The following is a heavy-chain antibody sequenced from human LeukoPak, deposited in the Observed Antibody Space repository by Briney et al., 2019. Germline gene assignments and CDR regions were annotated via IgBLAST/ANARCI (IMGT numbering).Heavy chain of an antibody. CDR3: ARESYDILTGYYQIFDY. J-gene: IGHJ4*02. Sequence: TGRSLRLSCAASGFTFSSYGMHWVRQAPGKGLEWVAVIWYDGSSKYYADSVKGRLTISRDNSKNTLYLQMNSLRAEDTAVYYCARESYDILTGYYQIFDYWGQGTLVTVSS. V-gene: IGHV3-33*01. CDR1: GFTFSSYG. CDR2: IWYDGSSK. D-gene: IGHD3-9*01.